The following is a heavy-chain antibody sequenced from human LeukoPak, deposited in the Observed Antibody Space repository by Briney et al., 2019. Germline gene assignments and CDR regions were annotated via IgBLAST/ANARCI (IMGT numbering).Heavy chain of an antibody. Sequence: GGSLRLSCAASGFTFSSYSMNWVRQAPGKGLEWVSYISSSSSTIYYADSVKGRFTISRDNAKNSLYLQMNSLRDEDTAVYYCAKHKTPGRGAFDIWGQGTMVTVSS. CDR2: ISSSSSTI. CDR3: AKHKTPGRGAFDI. CDR1: GFTFSSYS. D-gene: IGHD1-14*01. V-gene: IGHV3-48*02. J-gene: IGHJ3*02.